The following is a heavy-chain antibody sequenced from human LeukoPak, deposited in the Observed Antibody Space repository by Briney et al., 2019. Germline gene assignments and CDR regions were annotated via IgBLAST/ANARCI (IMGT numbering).Heavy chain of an antibody. J-gene: IGHJ4*02. CDR2: INSDGSIT. Sequence: GGSLRLSCAASGFTFSSYWMHWVRQAPGKGLMWVSRINSDGSITSYADSVKGRFTISRDNAKNTLYLQMNSLRAEDTAVYYCARDHYYDSSGYPTLDYWGQGTLVTVSS. D-gene: IGHD3-22*01. CDR1: GFTFSSYW. CDR3: ARDHYYDSSGYPTLDY. V-gene: IGHV3-74*01.